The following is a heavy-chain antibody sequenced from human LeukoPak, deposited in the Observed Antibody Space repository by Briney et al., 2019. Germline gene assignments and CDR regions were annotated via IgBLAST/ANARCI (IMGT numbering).Heavy chain of an antibody. CDR3: AKVTTVVTHFDY. V-gene: IGHV3-23*01. J-gene: IGHJ4*02. CDR1: GFTFSSYA. CDR2: ISGSGGST. Sequence: GGSLGLSCAASGFTFSSYAMSWVRQAPGKGLEWVSAISGSGGSTYYADSVKGRFTISRDNSKNTLYLQMNSLRAEDTAVYYCAKVTTVVTHFDYWGQGTLVTVSS. D-gene: IGHD4-23*01.